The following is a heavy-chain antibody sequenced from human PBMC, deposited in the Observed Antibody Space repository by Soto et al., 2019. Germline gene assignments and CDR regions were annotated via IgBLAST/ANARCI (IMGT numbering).Heavy chain of an antibody. V-gene: IGHV3-30*18. Sequence: QVQLVESGGGVVQPGRSLRVSCGVSGITFRSYDMHWVRQAPGEGLEWVAFISFDGGSKYYADSVRGRFTISRDNSKNTLYLQMNSRRADDTAVYYCAKDETLPAYWGQGTLVTVSS. CDR3: AKDETLPAY. J-gene: IGHJ4*02. CDR2: ISFDGGSK. CDR1: GITFRSYD.